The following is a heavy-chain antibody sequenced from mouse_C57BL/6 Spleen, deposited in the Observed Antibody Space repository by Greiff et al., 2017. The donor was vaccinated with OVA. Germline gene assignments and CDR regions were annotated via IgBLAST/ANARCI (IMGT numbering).Heavy chain of an antibody. Sequence: QVQLQQSGPELVKPGASVKIPCKASGYAFSSSWMNWVKQRPGKGLEWIGRIYPGDGDTNYNGKFKGKATLTADKSSSTAYMQLSSLTSEDSAVYFCARYDYDGGAMDYWGQGTSVTVSS. V-gene: IGHV1-82*01. D-gene: IGHD2-4*01. CDR3: ARYDYDGGAMDY. J-gene: IGHJ4*01. CDR1: GYAFSSSW. CDR2: IYPGDGDT.